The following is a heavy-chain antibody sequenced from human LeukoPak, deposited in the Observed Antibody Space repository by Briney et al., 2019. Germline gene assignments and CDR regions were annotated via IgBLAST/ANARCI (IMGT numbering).Heavy chain of an antibody. V-gene: IGHV3-9*03. Sequence: GRSLRLSCAASGFTFDDYAMHWVRQAPGKGLEWVSGISWNSGSIGYADSVKGRFTISRDNAKNPLYLQMNSLRAEDMALYYCAKDYGDYFLGFDYWGQGTLVTVSS. CDR1: GFTFDDYA. J-gene: IGHJ4*02. D-gene: IGHD4-17*01. CDR2: ISWNSGSI. CDR3: AKDYGDYFLGFDY.